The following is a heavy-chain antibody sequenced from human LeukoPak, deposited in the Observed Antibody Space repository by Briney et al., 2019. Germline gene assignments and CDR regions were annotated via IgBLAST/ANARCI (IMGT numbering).Heavy chain of an antibody. CDR2: INHSGST. CDR3: AGGRPDAFDI. Sequence: SETLSLTCAVYGGSFSGYYWSWVRQPPGKGLEWIGEINHSGSTNYNPSLKSRVTISVDTSKNQFSLKLSSVTAADTAVYYCAGGRPDAFDIWGQGTMVTVSS. J-gene: IGHJ3*02. CDR1: GGSFSGYY. V-gene: IGHV4-34*01.